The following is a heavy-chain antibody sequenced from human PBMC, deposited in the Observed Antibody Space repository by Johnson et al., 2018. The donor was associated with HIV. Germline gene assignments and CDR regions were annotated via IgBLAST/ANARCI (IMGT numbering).Heavy chain of an antibody. Sequence: VQLVESGGGLVKPGGSLRLSCAASGFTFSYYWMHWVRQAPGKGPVWVSHIHNDGRRTTYEDSVKGRFTISRDNAKNTLYMQMNSLRAEDTAMYYCVKDGLRLGVVSDFDVWGQGTMVIVSS. J-gene: IGHJ3*01. CDR2: IHNDGRRT. CDR1: GFTFSYYW. CDR3: VKDGLRLGVVSDFDV. V-gene: IGHV3-74*02. D-gene: IGHD3-3*01.